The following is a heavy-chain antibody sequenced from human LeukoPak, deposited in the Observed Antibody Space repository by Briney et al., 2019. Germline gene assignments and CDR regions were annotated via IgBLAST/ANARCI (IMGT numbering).Heavy chain of an antibody. CDR2: INHSGST. CDR1: GGSFSGYY. Sequence: NPSETLSLTCAVYGGSFSGYYWSWIRQPPVKGLEWIGEINHSGSTNYNPSLKSRVTISVDTSKNQFSLKLSSVTAADTAVYYCARGPYFDWWADRRRFGYWGQGTLVTVSS. V-gene: IGHV4-34*01. CDR3: ARGPYFDWWADRRRFGY. J-gene: IGHJ4*02. D-gene: IGHD3-9*01.